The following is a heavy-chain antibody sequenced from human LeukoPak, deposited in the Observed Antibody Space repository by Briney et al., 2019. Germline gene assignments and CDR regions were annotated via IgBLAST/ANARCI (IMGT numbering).Heavy chain of an antibody. Sequence: PSETLSLTCTVSGGSISGYYWSWIRQPAGKGLEWIGRIYTSGSTNYNPSLKSRVTMSVDTSKNQFSLKLSSVTAADTAVYYCARETQFYDSSGYPDYWGQGTLVTVSS. V-gene: IGHV4-4*07. CDR3: ARETQFYDSSGYPDY. D-gene: IGHD3-22*01. CDR2: IYTSGST. CDR1: GGSISGYY. J-gene: IGHJ4*02.